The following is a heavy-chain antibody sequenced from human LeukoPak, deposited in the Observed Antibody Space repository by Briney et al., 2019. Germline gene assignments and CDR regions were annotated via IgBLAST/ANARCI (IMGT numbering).Heavy chain of an antibody. Sequence: GESLKISCKTSGYSFTAYWIGWVRQMPGTGLEWVGAIYPDDSDTRYSPSFQGQVVISADRSIRTAYLQWNTLKTSDTAMYYCVRQRGASGTINHFDPWGQGTLVTVSS. CDR2: IYPDDSDT. D-gene: IGHD3-10*01. CDR3: VRQRGASGTINHFDP. J-gene: IGHJ5*02. CDR1: GYSFTAYW. V-gene: IGHV5-51*01.